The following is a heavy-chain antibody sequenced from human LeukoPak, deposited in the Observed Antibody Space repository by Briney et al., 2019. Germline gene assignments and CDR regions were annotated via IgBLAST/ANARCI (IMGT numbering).Heavy chain of an antibody. J-gene: IGHJ6*02. CDR3: AKEPYVIVHGDSTHALDV. CDR2: ISYGGSKK. Sequence: GGSLRLSCAASGFTFSSYGMHWVRQAPGKGLEWVAVISYGGSKKYYAHSVKGRFTISRDNSKNTVYLQMNSLRAEDTAVFYCAKEPYVIVHGDSTHALDVWSQGTAVTVSS. CDR1: GFTFSSYG. V-gene: IGHV3-30*18. D-gene: IGHD3-9*01.